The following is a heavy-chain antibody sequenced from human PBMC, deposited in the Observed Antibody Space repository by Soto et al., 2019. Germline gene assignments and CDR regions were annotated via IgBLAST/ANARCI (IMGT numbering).Heavy chain of an antibody. V-gene: IGHV1-18*01. CDR2: ISAYNGNT. CDR3: ARGRRFYYYDSSGYYIFAPDAFDI. CDR1: GYTFTSYG. D-gene: IGHD3-22*01. J-gene: IGHJ3*02. Sequence: ASVKVSCKASGYTFTSYGISWVRQAPGQGLEWMGWISAYNGNTNYAQKLQGRVTMTTDTSTSTAYMELRSLRSDDTAVYYCARGRRFYYYDSSGYYIFAPDAFDIWG.